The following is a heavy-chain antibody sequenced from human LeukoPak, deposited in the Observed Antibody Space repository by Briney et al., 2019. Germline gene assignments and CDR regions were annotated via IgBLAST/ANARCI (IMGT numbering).Heavy chain of an antibody. Sequence: GGSLRLFCAASGFTFSSYSMNWVRQAPGKGLEWVSSISSSSNYIYYADSLKGRFTISRDNAKNSLYLQMNSLRAEDTAVYYCARDGTRGDFDYWGQGTLVIVSS. V-gene: IGHV3-21*01. CDR2: ISSSSNYI. J-gene: IGHJ4*02. CDR3: ARDGTRGDFDY. CDR1: GFTFSSYS. D-gene: IGHD3-10*01.